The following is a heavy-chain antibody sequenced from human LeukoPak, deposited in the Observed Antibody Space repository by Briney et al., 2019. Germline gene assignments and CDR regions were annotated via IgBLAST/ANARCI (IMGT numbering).Heavy chain of an antibody. Sequence: GGSLRLSCSASGFTFSNYNMHWVRQSPGKGLEHVSFIGDTGGTTRYADSVKGRFSVSRDNSKNTLYLQMSGLRPDDTAIYYCVKDLTYPFDYWGQGTLVTASS. CDR2: IGDTGGTT. J-gene: IGHJ4*02. CDR1: GFTFSNYN. CDR3: VKDLTYPFDY. D-gene: IGHD3-16*01. V-gene: IGHV3-64D*09.